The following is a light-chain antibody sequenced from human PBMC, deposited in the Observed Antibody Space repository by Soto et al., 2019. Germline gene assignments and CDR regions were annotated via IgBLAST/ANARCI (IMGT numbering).Light chain of an antibody. Sequence: EIVLTQSPGTLSLSPGERATLSCRASQSVTSNYLAWYQQKPGQAPRLLIYDASNRATGTPDRFLGRRSGTDFTLIISRLEPEDFAVYYCQQYADSPITFGQGTRLEIK. J-gene: IGKJ5*01. CDR3: QQYADSPIT. CDR2: DAS. V-gene: IGKV3-20*01. CDR1: QSVTSNY.